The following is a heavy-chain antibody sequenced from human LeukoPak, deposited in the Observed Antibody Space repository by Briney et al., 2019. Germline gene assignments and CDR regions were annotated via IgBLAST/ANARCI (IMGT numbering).Heavy chain of an antibody. Sequence: SETLSLTCTVSGGSISSSSYYWGWIRQPPGKGLEWIGSIYYTGSTYYNPSLKSRVTISVDTSKNQFSLKLSSVTAADTAVYYCARPPKWGQGTLVTVSS. V-gene: IGHV4-39*01. CDR3: ARPPK. CDR2: IYYTGST. J-gene: IGHJ4*02. CDR1: GGSISSSSYY.